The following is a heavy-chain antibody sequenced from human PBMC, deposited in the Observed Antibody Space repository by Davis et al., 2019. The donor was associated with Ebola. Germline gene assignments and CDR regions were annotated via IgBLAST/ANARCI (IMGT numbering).Heavy chain of an antibody. CDR3: ARTTKTSISDSGLGYTYFDQ. D-gene: IGHD1-1*01. J-gene: IGHJ5*02. Sequence: SETLSLTCAVYGGSFSDYFWSWIRQSPGKGLEWIGKVSHGGVSDYNPSLRSRVTISVDTSKNQFSLKMNPVTAADTAVYYCARTTKTSISDSGLGYTYFDQWSQGTLVTVSS. CDR2: VSHGGVS. CDR1: GGSFSDYF. V-gene: IGHV4-34*01.